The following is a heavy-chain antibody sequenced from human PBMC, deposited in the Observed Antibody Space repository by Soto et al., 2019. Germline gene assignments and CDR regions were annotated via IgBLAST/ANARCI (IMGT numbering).Heavy chain of an antibody. CDR1: GFTFSSYA. V-gene: IGHV3-30-3*01. CDR3: ASLHSGTLDY. J-gene: IGHJ4*02. CDR2: ISYDGSNK. Sequence: QVQLVESGGGVVQPGRSLRLSCAASGFTFSSYAMHWVRQAPGKGLEWVAVISYDGSNKYYADSVKGRFTISRDNSKNTLYLQMNSLRAEDTAVYYCASLHSGTLDYWGQGTLVTVSS. D-gene: IGHD5-12*01.